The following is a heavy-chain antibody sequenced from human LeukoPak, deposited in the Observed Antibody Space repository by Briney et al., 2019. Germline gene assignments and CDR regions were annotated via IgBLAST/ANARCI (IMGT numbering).Heavy chain of an antibody. CDR3: ARSGSSSGWYAGWFDP. CDR1: GFTFRSYA. V-gene: IGHV3-30-3*01. J-gene: IGHJ5*02. D-gene: IGHD6-19*01. Sequence: GGSLRLSCAASGFTFRSYAMHWVRQAPGKGLEWVAVISYDGSNKYYADSVEGRFTISRDSSKNTLYLQMNSLRAEDTAVYYCARSGSSSGWYAGWFDPWGQGTLVTVSS. CDR2: ISYDGSNK.